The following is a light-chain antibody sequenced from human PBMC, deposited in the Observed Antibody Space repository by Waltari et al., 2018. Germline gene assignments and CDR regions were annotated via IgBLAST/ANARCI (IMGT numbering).Light chain of an antibody. CDR2: DVS. Sequence: QSALTQPRSLSGSPGQSVTISCTGTSSDVGGYKSVAWYQQHPGKAPKLMIDDVSERPSGVPDRFSGSKSGNAASLTISWLQAEDEADYYCCSHAGSYVIFGGGTKLTVL. J-gene: IGLJ2*01. V-gene: IGLV2-11*01. CDR1: SSDVGGYKS. CDR3: CSHAGSYVI.